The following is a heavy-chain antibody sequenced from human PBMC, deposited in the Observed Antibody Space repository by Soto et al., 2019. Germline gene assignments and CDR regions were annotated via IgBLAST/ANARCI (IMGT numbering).Heavy chain of an antibody. D-gene: IGHD2-8*01. CDR3: ARDNPNMAQAPFEC. CDR1: GGSISSYY. J-gene: IGHJ4*02. CDR2: IYPSGST. Sequence: SETLSLTCTVSGGSISSYYWSWIRHPAGKRLEWIGRIYPSGSTNYNPSLKSRVTMSIGTSKNQFSLKLTSVTAADTAVYFCARDNPNMAQAPFECWGQGTLVIVSS. V-gene: IGHV4-4*07.